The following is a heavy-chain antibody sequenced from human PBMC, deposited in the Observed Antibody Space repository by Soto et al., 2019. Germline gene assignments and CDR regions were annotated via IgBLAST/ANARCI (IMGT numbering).Heavy chain of an antibody. CDR3: ARKGPRAARPNH. CDR1: EFTFKDYD. D-gene: IGHD6-6*01. Sequence: QVQLVESGGGLVRPGGSLRLSCAASEFTFKDYDRSWIRQAPGKGLEWVSCISSSATATYYADSVKGRFTIPRDNAKNSLYVEMNSLRVEDTAVYYCARKGPRAARPNHWGQGTLVTVSS. J-gene: IGHJ5*02. V-gene: IGHV3-11*01. CDR2: ISSSATAT.